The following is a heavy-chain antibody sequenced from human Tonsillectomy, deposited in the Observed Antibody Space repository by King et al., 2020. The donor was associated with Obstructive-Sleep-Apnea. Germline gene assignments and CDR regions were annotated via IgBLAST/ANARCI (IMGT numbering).Heavy chain of an antibody. V-gene: IGHV3-30-3*01. CDR3: ARDGPVVVPAAMPGFNWFDP. D-gene: IGHD2-2*01. CDR1: GFTFSTYA. Sequence: VQLVESGGGVVQPGRSLRLSCAASGFTFSTYAMYWVRQAPGKGLEWVAVISYYGSNKYYADSVKGRFTISRDNSKNTLYLQMNSLRADDTAVYYCARDGPVVVPAAMPGFNWFDPWGQGTLVIVSS. CDR2: ISYYGSNK. J-gene: IGHJ5*02.